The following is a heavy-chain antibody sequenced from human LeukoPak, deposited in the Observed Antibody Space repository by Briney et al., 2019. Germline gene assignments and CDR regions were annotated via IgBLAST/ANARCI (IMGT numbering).Heavy chain of an antibody. Sequence: GXSLKISCKGSGSRFTSYWIGWVRQMPGKGLEGMGIIYPGDSDTRYSPSFQGQFTISADKSISTAYLQWSSLKASDTAMYYCARLLGLGYYYGSGDFDYWGQGTLVTVSS. V-gene: IGHV5-51*01. CDR3: ARLLGLGYYYGSGDFDY. CDR2: IYPGDSDT. D-gene: IGHD3-10*01. J-gene: IGHJ4*02. CDR1: GSRFTSYW.